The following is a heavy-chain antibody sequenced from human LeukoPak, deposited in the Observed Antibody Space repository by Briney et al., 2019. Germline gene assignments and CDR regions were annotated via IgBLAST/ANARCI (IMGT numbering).Heavy chain of an antibody. Sequence: GASVKVSCKASGYTFTGYYTHWVRQAPGQGLEWMGWINPNSGGTNYAQKFQGRVTMTRDTSISTAYMELSRLRSDDTAVYYCARDRGLSSWHFDYWGQGTLVTVSS. CDR2: INPNSGGT. J-gene: IGHJ4*02. CDR1: GYTFTGYY. CDR3: ARDRGLSSWHFDY. D-gene: IGHD6-13*01. V-gene: IGHV1-2*02.